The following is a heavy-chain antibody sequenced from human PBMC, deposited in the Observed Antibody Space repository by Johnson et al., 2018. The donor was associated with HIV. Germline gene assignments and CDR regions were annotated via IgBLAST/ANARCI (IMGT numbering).Heavy chain of an antibody. D-gene: IGHD1-26*01. CDR2: INWNGGST. Sequence: VQLVESGGGVVRPGGSLRLSCVASGFTFDDYAMSWVRQAPGKGLEWVSRINWNGGSTGYADSVKGRCTISRDNGKNSLYMQMNNLRAEDTALYYCARRDSGSLSFDIWGQGTMVTVFS. CDR1: GFTFDDYA. J-gene: IGHJ3*02. V-gene: IGHV3-20*04. CDR3: ARRDSGSLSFDI.